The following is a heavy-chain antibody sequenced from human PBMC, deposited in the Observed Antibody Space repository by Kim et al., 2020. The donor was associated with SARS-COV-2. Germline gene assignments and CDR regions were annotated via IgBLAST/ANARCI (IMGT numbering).Heavy chain of an antibody. CDR2: INHSGST. J-gene: IGHJ6*02. D-gene: IGHD5-12*01. V-gene: IGHV4-34*01. CDR3: ARVLSRMVAIFYGMDV. CDR1: GGSFSGYY. Sequence: SETLSLTCAVYGGSFSGYYWSWIRQPPGKGLEWIGEINHSGSTNYNPSLKSRVTISVDTSKNQFSLKLSSVTAADTAVYYCARVLSRMVAIFYGMDVWGQGTTVTVSS.